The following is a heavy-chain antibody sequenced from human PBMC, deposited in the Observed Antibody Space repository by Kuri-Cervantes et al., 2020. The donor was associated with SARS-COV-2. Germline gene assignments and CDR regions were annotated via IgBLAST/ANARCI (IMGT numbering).Heavy chain of an antibody. CDR3: ARDLGWPVVGWFDP. CDR2: IIPIFGTA. Sequence: SVKVSCKASGGTFSSYAISWVRQAPGQGLEWMGGIIPIFGTANYAQKFQGRVTITTDESTSTAYMELSSLRSEDTAVYYCARDLGWPVVGWFDPWGQGTLVTVSS. V-gene: IGHV1-69*05. J-gene: IGHJ5*02. CDR1: GGTFSSYA. D-gene: IGHD2-15*01.